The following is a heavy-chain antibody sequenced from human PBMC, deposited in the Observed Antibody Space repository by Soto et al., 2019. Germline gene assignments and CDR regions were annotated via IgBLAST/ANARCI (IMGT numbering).Heavy chain of an antibody. Sequence: SETLSLTCTVSGGSISSYYWSWIRQPPGKGLEWIGYIYYSGSTNYNPSLKSRVTMSVDTYTNQFSLKLNSVTAADTAVYYCTRHEGGAAADRPLDYWGQGTMVTVPQ. V-gene: IGHV4-59*08. CDR2: IYYSGST. CDR1: GGSISSYY. J-gene: IGHJ4*02. CDR3: TRHEGGAAADRPLDY. D-gene: IGHD6-13*01.